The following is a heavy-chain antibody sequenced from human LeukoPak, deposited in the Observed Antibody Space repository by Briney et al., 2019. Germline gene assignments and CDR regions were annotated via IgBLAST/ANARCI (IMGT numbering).Heavy chain of an antibody. CDR3: ARGLSGAYAGDI. CDR2: INPSGGST. CDR1: GYTFTSYY. V-gene: IGHV1-46*01. J-gene: IGHJ3*02. Sequence: ASVKDSCKASGYTFTSYYMHWVRQAPGQGLAWMGIINPSGGSTSYAQKFQGRVTMTRDTSTSTVYMELSSLRSEDTAVYYCARGLSGAYAGDIWGQGTMVTVSS. D-gene: IGHD1-26*01.